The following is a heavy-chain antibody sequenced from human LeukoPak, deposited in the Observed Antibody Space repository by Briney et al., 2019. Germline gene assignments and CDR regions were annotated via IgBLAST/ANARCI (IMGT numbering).Heavy chain of an antibody. J-gene: IGHJ5*02. CDR3: ATETALHWFDP. Sequence: SETLSLTCIVSGGSISSYYWSWIRQPPGKGLEWIGYIYYSGSTNYNPSLKSRVTMSIDTSKSQFSLKLSSLTAADTAVYYCATETALHWFDPWGQGTLVTVSS. CDR1: GGSISSYY. CDR2: IYYSGST. V-gene: IGHV4-59*12.